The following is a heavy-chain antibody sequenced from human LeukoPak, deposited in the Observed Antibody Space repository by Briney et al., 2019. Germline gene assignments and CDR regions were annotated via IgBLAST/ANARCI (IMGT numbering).Heavy chain of an antibody. CDR1: GDSIATYY. J-gene: IGHJ4*02. V-gene: IGHV4-59*08. Sequence: SETLSLTCSVSGDSIATYYWSWIRQPPGRGLEWIGYISYSGSPYYNPSLKSRVTMSVDTSKNQFSLKLSSVTAADTAVYYCARRKGCSGGGCYGDTFDYWGQGTLVTVSS. CDR2: ISYSGSP. D-gene: IGHD2-15*01. CDR3: ARRKGCSGGGCYGDTFDY.